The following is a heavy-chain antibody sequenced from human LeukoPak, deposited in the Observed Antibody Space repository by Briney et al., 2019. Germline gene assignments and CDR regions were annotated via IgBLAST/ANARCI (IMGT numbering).Heavy chain of an antibody. CDR1: GFTFSSYA. D-gene: IGHD6-13*01. CDR2: ISGSGGST. CDR3: AKDLYRRAAAGTTLFDY. Sequence: GGSLRLSCAASGFTFSSYAMSWVRQAPGKGLEWVSAISGSGGSTYYADSVKGRFTISRDNSKNTLYLQMNSLRAEDTAVYYCAKDLYRRAAAGTTLFDYWGQGTLVTVSS. V-gene: IGHV3-23*01. J-gene: IGHJ4*02.